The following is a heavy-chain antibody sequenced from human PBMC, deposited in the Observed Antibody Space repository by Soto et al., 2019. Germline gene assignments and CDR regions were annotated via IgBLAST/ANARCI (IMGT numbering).Heavy chain of an antibody. CDR2: ISPNSGNT. CDR3: ARDIYDFWSGDYYYGMDV. J-gene: IGHJ6*02. V-gene: IGHV1-18*04. Sequence: ASVKVSCKASGYTFTGYYMYWVRHAPGQGLEWMGWISPNSGNTNYAQKLQGRVTMTTDTSTSTAYMELRSLRSDDTAVYYCARDIYDFWSGDYYYGMDVWGQGTTVTVSS. CDR1: GYTFTGYY. D-gene: IGHD3-3*01.